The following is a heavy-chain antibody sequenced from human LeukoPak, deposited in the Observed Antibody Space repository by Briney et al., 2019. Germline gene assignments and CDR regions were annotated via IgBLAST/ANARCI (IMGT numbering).Heavy chain of an antibody. J-gene: IGHJ5*02. D-gene: IGHD2-15*01. V-gene: IGHV4-34*01. CDR3: ARGGRNGYCSGGSCYNWFDP. Sequence: NSSETLSLTCAVYGGSFSGYYWSWIRQPPGKGLEWIGEINHSGSTNYNPSLKSRVTISVETSKNQFSLKLSSVTAADTAVYYCARGGRNGYCSGGSCYNWFDPWGQGTLVTVSS. CDR2: INHSGST. CDR1: GGSFSGYY.